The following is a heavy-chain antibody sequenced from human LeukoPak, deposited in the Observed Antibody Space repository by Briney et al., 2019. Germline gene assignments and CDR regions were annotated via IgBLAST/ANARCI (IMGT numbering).Heavy chain of an antibody. D-gene: IGHD6-19*01. CDR3: VSIAVATRNFEY. V-gene: IGHV4-59*01. CDR2: IYYSGST. J-gene: IGHJ4*02. CDR1: GGSISSYY. Sequence: PSETLSLTCTVSGGSISSYYWNWIRQPPGKGLEWIGYIYYSGSTNYNPSLKSRVTISVDTSKNQFSLKLSSVTAADTAVYYCVSIAVATRNFEYWGQGTLVTVSS.